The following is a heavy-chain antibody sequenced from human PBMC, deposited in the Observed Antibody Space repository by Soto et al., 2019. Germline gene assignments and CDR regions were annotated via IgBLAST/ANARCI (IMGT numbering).Heavy chain of an antibody. Sequence: SETLSLTCTVSGGSISSGDYYWSWIRQPPGKGLEWIGYIYYSGSTYYNPSLKSRVTISVDTSKNQFSLKLSSVTAADTAVYYCARLLYDSRGYYYFDYWGQGTLVTVSS. V-gene: IGHV4-30-4*01. D-gene: IGHD3-22*01. J-gene: IGHJ4*02. CDR3: ARLLYDSRGYYYFDY. CDR2: IYYSGST. CDR1: GGSISSGDYY.